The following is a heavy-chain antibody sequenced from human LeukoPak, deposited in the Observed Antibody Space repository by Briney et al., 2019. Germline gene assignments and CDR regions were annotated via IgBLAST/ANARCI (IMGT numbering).Heavy chain of an antibody. CDR1: GYTFTSYY. J-gene: IGHJ6*03. V-gene: IGHV1-46*01. Sequence: GASVKVSCKASGYTFTSYYMHWVRQAPGQGLEWMGIINPSGGSTSYAQKFQGRVTMTRDMSTSTVYMELSSLRSEDTAVYYCASGDAMSGYYYLNYYYYMDVWGKGTTVTVSS. D-gene: IGHD3-22*01. CDR3: ASGDAMSGYYYLNYYYYMDV. CDR2: INPSGGST.